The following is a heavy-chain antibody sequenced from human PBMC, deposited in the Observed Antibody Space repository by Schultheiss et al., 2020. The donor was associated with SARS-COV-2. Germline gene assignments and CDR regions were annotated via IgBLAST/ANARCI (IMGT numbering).Heavy chain of an antibody. V-gene: IGHV3-23*01. CDR1: GFTFSSYA. J-gene: IGHJ4*02. CDR3: TTYDRLGPDY. D-gene: IGHD3-22*01. Sequence: GGSLRLSCAASGFTFSSYAMSWVRQAPGKGLEWVSAISGSDGSTSYADSVKGRFTVSRDNSKNTLYLQMNSLKTEDTAVYYCTTYDRLGPDYWGQGTLVTVSS. CDR2: ISGSDGST.